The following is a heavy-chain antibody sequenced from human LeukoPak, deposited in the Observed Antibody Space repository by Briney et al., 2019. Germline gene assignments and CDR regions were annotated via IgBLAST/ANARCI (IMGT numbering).Heavy chain of an antibody. CDR1: GGSISSINW. D-gene: IGHD2-15*01. CDR3: TRRSGPFDF. V-gene: IGHV4-4*02. Sequence: PSGTLSLTCAVSGGSISSINWWSWVRQPPGQGLEWIGEIYHSGSTNYNPSLKSRVTISADKSKNQFSLKLSSVTAADTAVYYCTRRSGPFDFWGQGTLVTVSS. J-gene: IGHJ4*02. CDR2: IYHSGST.